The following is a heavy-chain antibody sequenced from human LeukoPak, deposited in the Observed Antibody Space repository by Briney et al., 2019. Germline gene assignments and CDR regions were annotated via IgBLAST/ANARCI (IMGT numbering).Heavy chain of an antibody. CDR3: ARKAYGLDV. CDR2: INQDGSEK. V-gene: IGHV3-7*03. Sequence: PGGSLRLSCAASGFTFSSYWMSWVRQAPGKGLEWMANINQDGSEKYYVDSVKGRFTISGDNAKNSLYLQMNSLRAEDTAVYYCARKAYGLDVWGKGTTVTGSS. J-gene: IGHJ6*04. CDR1: GFTFSSYW.